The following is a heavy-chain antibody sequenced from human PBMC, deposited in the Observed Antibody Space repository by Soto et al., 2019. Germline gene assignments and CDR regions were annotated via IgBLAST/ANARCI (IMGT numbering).Heavy chain of an antibody. Sequence: QVQLQESGPGLVKPSETLTLTYSVSGGSLDAYYWTWIRQPPGKGLEWIGFIYYSGNTNYNPSLKSRVSISLHTSKSQFSLKLSSVTAADTAVYYCARGVDGQWADYWGQGTLVTVSS. CDR2: IYYSGNT. CDR1: GGSLDAYY. V-gene: IGHV4-59*01. J-gene: IGHJ4*02. D-gene: IGHD6-19*01. CDR3: ARGVDGQWADY.